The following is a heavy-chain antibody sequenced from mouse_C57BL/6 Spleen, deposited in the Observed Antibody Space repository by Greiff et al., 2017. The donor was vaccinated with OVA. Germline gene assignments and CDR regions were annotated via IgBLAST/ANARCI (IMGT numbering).Heavy chain of an antibody. CDR2: MYHGNSDT. J-gene: IGHJ2*01. CDR3: TRVGTAQASFDY. Sequence: VHVKQSGTVLARPGASVKMSCKTSGYTFTSYWMHWVKQRPGKGLEWIGAMYHGNSDTSYNQKFKGKAKLTAVTSASTAYMELSSLTNEDSAVYYCTRVGTAQASFDYWGQGTTLTVSS. V-gene: IGHV1-5*01. D-gene: IGHD3-2*02. CDR1: GYTFTSYW.